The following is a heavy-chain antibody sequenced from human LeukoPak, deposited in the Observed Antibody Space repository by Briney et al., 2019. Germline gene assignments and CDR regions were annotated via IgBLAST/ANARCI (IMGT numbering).Heavy chain of an antibody. V-gene: IGHV4-38-2*01. J-gene: IGHJ6*03. D-gene: IGHD4-11*01. CDR1: GHSISSGYY. CDR2: MYHRGST. Sequence: SETLSLTCSVSGHSISSGYYWGWIRQPPGKGLEWIGTMYHRGSTYYNPSLKSRVTMSGDTSKNHFSLKLSSVIAADAAVSYCARHRGDNSNPRYYFYYMDVWGKGTTVTVSS. CDR3: ARHRGDNSNPRYYFYYMDV.